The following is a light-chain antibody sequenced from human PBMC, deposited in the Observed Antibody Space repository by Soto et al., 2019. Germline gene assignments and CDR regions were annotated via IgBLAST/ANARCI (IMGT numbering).Light chain of an antibody. CDR1: HNIDSRY. CDR2: GAS. CDR3: HQHGGSPET. J-gene: IGKJ1*01. Sequence: LTQSPATLSLSPGERATLSCRASHNIDSRYLAWYQQTPGRAPRLLIYGASSRATGIPDRFSGTGSGTDFTLTISRLEPEDSGIYHCHQHGGSPETFGQGTKVDIK. V-gene: IGKV3-20*01.